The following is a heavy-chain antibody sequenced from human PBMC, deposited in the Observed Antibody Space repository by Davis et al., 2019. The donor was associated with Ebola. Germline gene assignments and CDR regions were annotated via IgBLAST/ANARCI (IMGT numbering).Heavy chain of an antibody. Sequence: ESLKISCAASGFTFSSNWMSWIRQPPGKGLEWIGYISYSGNTNYNPSLKSRVTISMDKSNNQFSLRLSSVTAADTAVYHCARGPPGARFDPWGQGTTVTVSS. CDR3: ARGPPGARFDP. D-gene: IGHD3-10*01. V-gene: IGHV4-59*12. J-gene: IGHJ6*02. CDR1: GFTFSSNW. CDR2: ISYSGNT.